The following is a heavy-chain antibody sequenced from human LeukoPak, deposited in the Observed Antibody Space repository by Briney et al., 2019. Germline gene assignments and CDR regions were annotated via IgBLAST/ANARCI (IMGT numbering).Heavy chain of an antibody. V-gene: IGHV3-33*06. D-gene: IGHD3-22*01. CDR3: AKDGDHYDSSGYYYSFDY. Sequence: GRSLRPSCAASGFTFRSYGMHWVRQAPGKGLEWVAVIWYDGSNKYYADSVKGRFTISRDNSKNTLYLQMNSLRAEDTAVYYCAKDGDHYDSSGYYYSFDYWGQGTLVTVSS. CDR1: GFTFRSYG. CDR2: IWYDGSNK. J-gene: IGHJ4*02.